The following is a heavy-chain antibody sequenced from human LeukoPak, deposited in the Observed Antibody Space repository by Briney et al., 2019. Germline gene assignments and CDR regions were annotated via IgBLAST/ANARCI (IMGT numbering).Heavy chain of an antibody. D-gene: IGHD2-15*01. Sequence: GGSLRLSCAASGFTFSSYWMSWVRQAPGKGLEWVANIKQDGSEKYYVDSVKGRFTISRDNAKNSLYLQMNSLRAEDTAVYYCCAPSRYCSGGSCYPGAFDIWGQGTMVTVSS. CDR2: IKQDGSEK. CDR3: CAPSRYCSGGSCYPGAFDI. CDR1: GFTFSSYW. J-gene: IGHJ3*02. V-gene: IGHV3-7*01.